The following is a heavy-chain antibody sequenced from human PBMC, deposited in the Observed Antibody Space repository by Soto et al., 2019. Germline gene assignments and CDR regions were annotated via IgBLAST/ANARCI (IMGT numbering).Heavy chain of an antibody. V-gene: IGHV3-23*01. CDR1: GFTFSSYA. D-gene: IGHD6-13*01. CDR3: AKDRAHISSWYRVHDAFDI. J-gene: IGHJ3*02. Sequence: GGSLRLSCAASGFTFSSYAMNWVRQAPGKGLEWVSGISGSGGSTYHADSVKGRFTISRDNSKNTLYLQMNSLRAEDTAVYYCAKDRAHISSWYRVHDAFDIWGQGTMVTVSS. CDR2: ISGSGGST.